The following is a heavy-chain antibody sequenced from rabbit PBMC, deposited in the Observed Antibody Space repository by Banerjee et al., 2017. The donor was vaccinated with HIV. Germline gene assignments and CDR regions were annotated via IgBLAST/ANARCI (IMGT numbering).Heavy chain of an antibody. CDR2: IYAGSSGST. D-gene: IGHD8-1*01. V-gene: IGHV1S40*01. Sequence: QSLEESGGDLVKPGASLTLTCTASGFSFSSNYYMCWVRQAPGKGLEWIACIYAGSSGSTYYASWAKGRFTISKTSSTTVTLQMTSLTAADTATYFCARAGSSYSRGFNLWGPGTLVTVS. CDR3: ARAGSSYSRGFNL. CDR1: GFSFSSNYY. J-gene: IGHJ4*01.